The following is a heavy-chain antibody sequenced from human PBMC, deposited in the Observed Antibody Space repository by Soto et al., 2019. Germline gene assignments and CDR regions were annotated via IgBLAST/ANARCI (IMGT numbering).Heavy chain of an antibody. CDR3: VKYTVTEDLGES. J-gene: IGHJ5*02. Sequence: EVQLLESGGDVVRPGGSLRLSCAASGFTFSRYAMGWVRQAPGKGLEWVAGVSRAGTYTFYADFVRGRFSISRDNSRDTVDLYMNALRGDDTAVYFCVKYTVTEDLGESWGQGTLVSVSS. CDR2: VSRAGTYT. V-gene: IGHV3-23*01. D-gene: IGHD3-16*01. CDR1: GFTFSRYA.